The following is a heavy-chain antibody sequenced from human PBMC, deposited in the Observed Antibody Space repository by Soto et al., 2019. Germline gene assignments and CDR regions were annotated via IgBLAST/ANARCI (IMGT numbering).Heavy chain of an antibody. J-gene: IGHJ5*02. CDR3: ARGERFWRWWFDH. CDR2: INHSGST. D-gene: IGHD3-3*01. Sequence: XETLSLTCAVDGWSFSGYYWSWIRQPPGKGLDWIGEINHSGSTNYNPSLKSRVTISVDTSKNQFSLKLSSVTAADTAVYYCARGERFWRWWFDHWSQGTLVTVSS. CDR1: GWSFSGYY. V-gene: IGHV4-34*01.